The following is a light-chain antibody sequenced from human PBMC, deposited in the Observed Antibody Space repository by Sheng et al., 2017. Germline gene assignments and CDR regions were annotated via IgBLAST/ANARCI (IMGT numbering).Light chain of an antibody. V-gene: IGKV3-15*01. CDR2: GAS. J-gene: IGKJ1*01. CDR3: QQYDSSPPAWT. CDR1: QSVSSN. Sequence: EIVMTQSPATLSVSPGERATLSCRASQSVSSNLAWYQQKPGQAPRLLIYGASTRATGIPARFSGSGSGTDFTLTISRLEPEDFAVYYCQQYDSSPPAWTFGQGTKVEIK.